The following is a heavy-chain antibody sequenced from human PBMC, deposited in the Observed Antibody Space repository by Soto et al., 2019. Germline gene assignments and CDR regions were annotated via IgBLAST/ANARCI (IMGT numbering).Heavy chain of an antibody. Sequence: QVQLVESGGGVVHPGTSLRLSCVASGFTFSNYAMHWVRQAPGKGLEWVAVISYDGSNKYYADSVKGRFTISRDNSKNTHYLQMNSLRPEDTAVYYCARDPAVMKWELLFDSWGQGTLVTVSS. D-gene: IGHD1-26*01. V-gene: IGHV3-30*04. CDR3: ARDPAVMKWELLFDS. CDR1: GFTFSNYA. J-gene: IGHJ4*02. CDR2: ISYDGSNK.